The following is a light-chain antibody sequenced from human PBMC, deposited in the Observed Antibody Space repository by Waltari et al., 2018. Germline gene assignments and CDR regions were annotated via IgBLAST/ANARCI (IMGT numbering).Light chain of an antibody. CDR1: QRGSRA. J-gene: IGKJ1*01. CDR2: AAS. CDR3: QHYVNLPVT. V-gene: IGKV3-20*01. Sequence: ELVLTQSPGTLSLSPVERATLSCRASQRGSRALAWYQQTPGQAPRLLIYAASTRATGVPDRFSGSGSGTDFSLTISRLDPEDFAVYYCQHYVNLPVTFGQGTKVEI.